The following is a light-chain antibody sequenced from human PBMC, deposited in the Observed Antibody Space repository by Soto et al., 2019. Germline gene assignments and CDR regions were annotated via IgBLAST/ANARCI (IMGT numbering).Light chain of an antibody. CDR1: SSDVGGYNY. CDR2: DVS. V-gene: IGLV2-14*01. J-gene: IGLJ2*01. Sequence: QSALTQPASVSGSPGQSITISCTGTSSDVGGYNYVSWYQQHPGKDPKLMIYDVSNRPSGVSNRFSGYKSCNTASLTISGLQAEDAADDYCSSYTSSSTLVVFGGGTKLTVL. CDR3: SSYTSSSTLVV.